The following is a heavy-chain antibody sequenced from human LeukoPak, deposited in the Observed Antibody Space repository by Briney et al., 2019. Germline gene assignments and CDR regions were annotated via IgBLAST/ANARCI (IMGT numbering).Heavy chain of an antibody. V-gene: IGHV4-39*07. D-gene: IGHD1-26*01. J-gene: IGHJ4*02. Sequence: PSETLSLTCTVSGGSISSSSYYWGWIRQRPGKGPEWIGSINYSGSTYYNPSLKSRVTMSVDTSKNQFSLKLTSVTAADTAVYYCAREVGATRKTNFDYWGQGTLVTVSS. CDR3: AREVGATRKTNFDY. CDR1: GGSISSSSYY. CDR2: INYSGST.